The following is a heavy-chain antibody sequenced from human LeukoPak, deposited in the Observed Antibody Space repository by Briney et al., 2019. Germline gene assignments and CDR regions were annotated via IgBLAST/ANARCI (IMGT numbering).Heavy chain of an antibody. Sequence: GGSLRLSCAASGLTFSSYSMNWVRQAPGKGLEWVSVLYSSGYSKYADSVKGRFSISRDNSENTLSLQMNSLRAEDTAVYYCAAKGNGYTGIYVFAHWGRGTLVTVSS. CDR2: LYSSGYS. V-gene: IGHV3-66*01. CDR1: GLTFSSYS. J-gene: IGHJ4*02. D-gene: IGHD5-12*01. CDR3: AAKGNGYTGIYVFAH.